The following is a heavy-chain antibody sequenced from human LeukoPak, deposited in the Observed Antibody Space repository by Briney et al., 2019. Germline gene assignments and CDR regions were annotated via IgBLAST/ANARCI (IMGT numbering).Heavy chain of an antibody. CDR2: IYYSGST. CDR1: GGSISSSSYY. V-gene: IGHV4-39*07. CDR3: ASLLRYFDWLLSHIDY. J-gene: IGHJ4*02. Sequence: SETLSLTCTVSGGSISSSSYYWGWIRQPPGKGLEWIGSIYYSGSTYYHPSLKSRVTISVDTSKNQFSLKLSSVTAADTAVYYCASLLRYFDWLLSHIDYWGQGTLVTVSS. D-gene: IGHD3-9*01.